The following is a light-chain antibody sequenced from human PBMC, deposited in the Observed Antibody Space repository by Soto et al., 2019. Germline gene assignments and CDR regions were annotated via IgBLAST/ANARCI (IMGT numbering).Light chain of an antibody. CDR1: QDISNY. CDR3: QQSYSTPRP. V-gene: IGKV1-39*01. J-gene: IGKJ1*01. CDR2: AAS. Sequence: IPLTQSPSSLSASVGDRVTITCQASQDISNYLNWYQQKPGKAPKLLIYAASSLQSGVPSRFSGSGSGTDFTLTISSLQPEDFATYYCQQSYSTPRPFGQGTKVDIK.